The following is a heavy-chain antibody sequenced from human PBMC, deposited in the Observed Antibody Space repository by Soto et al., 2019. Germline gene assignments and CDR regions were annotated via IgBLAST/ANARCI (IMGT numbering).Heavy chain of an antibody. V-gene: IGHV4-30-2*01. CDR1: VVYILVGYYS. CDR3: ATYRKFFQI. J-gene: IGHJ6*01. Sequence: TLSLTCAFSVVYILVGYYSGIWIRQPRGKGLEWIGFIYNSGSPYYNSSIKSRVIISVDRSKNHSFLNLTSLTAADTAVYSCATYRKFFQIWGEG. D-gene: IGHD3-3*01. CDR2: IYNSGSP.